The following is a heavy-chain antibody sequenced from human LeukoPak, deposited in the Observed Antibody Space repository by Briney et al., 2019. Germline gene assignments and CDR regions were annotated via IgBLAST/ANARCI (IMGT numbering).Heavy chain of an antibody. V-gene: IGHV1-8*01. CDR3: ARGSMVRGYFDY. Sequence: VASVKASCKASGYTFTSYDINWVRQATGQGLEWMGWMNPNSGNTGYAQKFQGRVTMTRNTSISTAYMELSSLRSEDTAVYYCARGSMVRGYFDYWGQGTLVTVSS. CDR1: GYTFTSYD. CDR2: MNPNSGNT. J-gene: IGHJ4*02. D-gene: IGHD3-10*01.